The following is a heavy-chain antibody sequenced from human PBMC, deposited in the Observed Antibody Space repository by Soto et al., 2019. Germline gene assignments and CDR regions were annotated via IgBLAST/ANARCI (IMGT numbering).Heavy chain of an antibody. V-gene: IGHV1-3*01. CDR2: INSGDGNT. CDR1: GYTFTSYP. J-gene: IGHJ4*02. CDR3: ARGNMVRWRFTCAVGGCKYFDP. Sequence: QVQVVQSGAEVKKPGASVKVSCKSSGYTFTSYPIHWVRQAPGQSLEWMGWINSGDGNTEYSQKFQGRVTITRDTFASPVYMELASLISEDTAVYSWARGNMVRWRFTCAVGGCKYFDPWGKGTRVTVSS. D-gene: IGHD2-8*02.